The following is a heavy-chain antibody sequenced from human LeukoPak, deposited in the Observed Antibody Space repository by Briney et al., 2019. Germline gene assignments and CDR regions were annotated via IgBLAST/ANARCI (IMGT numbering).Heavy chain of an antibody. CDR3: AKGRSSSWYASYNWFDP. V-gene: IGHV3-23*01. J-gene: IGHJ5*02. Sequence: GGSLRLSCAASGFTFSNYAMSWVRQAPGKGLEWVSAISVSGGSTYYADSVKGRFTISRDNSKNTLYLQMNSLRAEDTAVYYCAKGRSSSWYASYNWFDPWGQGTLVTVSS. D-gene: IGHD6-13*01. CDR2: ISVSGGST. CDR1: GFTFSNYA.